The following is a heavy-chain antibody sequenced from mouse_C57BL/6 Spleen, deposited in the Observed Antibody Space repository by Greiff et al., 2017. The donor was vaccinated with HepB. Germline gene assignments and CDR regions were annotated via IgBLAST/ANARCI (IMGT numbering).Heavy chain of an antibody. CDR3: TRVRAYYAMDY. Sequence: EVQVVESGEGLVKPGGSLKLSCAASGFTFSSYAMSWVRQTPEKRLEWVAYISSGGDYIYYADTVKGRFTISRDNARNTLYLQMSSLKSEDTAMYYCTRVRAYYAMDYWGQGTSVTVSS. V-gene: IGHV5-9-1*02. CDR1: GFTFSSYA. J-gene: IGHJ4*01. CDR2: ISSGGDYI. D-gene: IGHD1-1*01.